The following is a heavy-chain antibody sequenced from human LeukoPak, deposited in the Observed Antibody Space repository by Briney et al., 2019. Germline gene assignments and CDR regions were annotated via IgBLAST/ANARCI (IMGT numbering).Heavy chain of an antibody. V-gene: IGHV3-53*01. CDR2: IYSGGST. Sequence: PGGSLRLSCAASGFTVSSNYMSWVRQAPGMGLEWVSVIYSGGSTYYADSVKGRFTISRDNSKNTLYLQMNSLRAEDTAVYYCARDLIGSYYSVYWGQGTLVTVSS. D-gene: IGHD1-26*01. CDR3: ARDLIGSYYSVY. J-gene: IGHJ4*02. CDR1: GFTVSSNY.